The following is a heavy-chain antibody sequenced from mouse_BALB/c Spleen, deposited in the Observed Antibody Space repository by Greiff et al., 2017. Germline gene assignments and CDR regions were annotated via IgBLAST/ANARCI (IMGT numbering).Heavy chain of an antibody. V-gene: IGHV7-3*02. J-gene: IGHJ3*01. CDR1: GFTFTDYY. Sequence: DVHLVESGGGLVQPGGSLRLSCATSGFTFTDYYMSWVRQPPGKALEWLGFIRNKANGYTTEYSASVKGRFTISRDNSQSILYLQMNTLRAEDSATYYCAREMGYGNYVPFAYWGQGTLVTVSA. D-gene: IGHD2-10*02. CDR3: AREMGYGNYVPFAY. CDR2: IRNKANGYTT.